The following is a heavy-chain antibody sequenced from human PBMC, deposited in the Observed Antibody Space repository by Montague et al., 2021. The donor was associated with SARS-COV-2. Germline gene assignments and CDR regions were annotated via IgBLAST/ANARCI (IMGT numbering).Heavy chain of an antibody. J-gene: IGHJ6*02. Sequence: SLRLSCAASGFTFSNSAMNWVRQAPGKGLEWVSGSSGSDGGTHYADSVKGRFTISRDNSKNVLHLQVNSLRAEDTALYYCAKDSYYYGLGYGMDVWGQGTTVTVSS. CDR3: AKDSYYYGLGYGMDV. V-gene: IGHV3-23*01. D-gene: IGHD3-10*01. CDR2: SSGSDGGT. CDR1: GFTFSNSA.